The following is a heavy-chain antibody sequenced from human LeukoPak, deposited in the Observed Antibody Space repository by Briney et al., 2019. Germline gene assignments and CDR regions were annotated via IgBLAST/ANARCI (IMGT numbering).Heavy chain of an antibody. CDR2: INPNSGGT. V-gene: IGHV1-2*02. J-gene: IGHJ3*02. CDR1: GYTFTGHY. D-gene: IGHD2-15*01. CDR3: ARYCSGGSCQAIDAFDI. Sequence: ASVKVSCKASGYTFTGHYMHWVRQAPGQGLEWMGWINPNSGGTNYAQKFQGRVTMTRDTSISTAYMELSRLRSDDTAVYYCARYCSGGSCQAIDAFDIWGQGTMVTVSS.